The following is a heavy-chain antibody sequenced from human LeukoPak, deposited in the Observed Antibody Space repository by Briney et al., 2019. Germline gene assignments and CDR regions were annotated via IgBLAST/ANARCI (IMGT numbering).Heavy chain of an antibody. CDR2: ISGSGGST. CDR1: GFTFSSYG. CDR3: AKGTSRVHYYYMDV. Sequence: GGTLRLSCAASGFTFSSYGMSWVRQAPGKGLEWVSAISGSGGSTYYADSVKGRFTISRDNSKNTLYLQMNSLRAEDTAVYYCAKGTSRVHYYYMDVWGKGTTVTISS. D-gene: IGHD4/OR15-4a*01. V-gene: IGHV3-23*01. J-gene: IGHJ6*03.